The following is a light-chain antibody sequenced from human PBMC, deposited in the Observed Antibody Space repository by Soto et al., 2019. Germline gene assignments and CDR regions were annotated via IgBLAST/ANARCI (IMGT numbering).Light chain of an antibody. CDR2: LAS. CDR3: QQSYTPQIT. J-gene: IGKJ4*01. CDR1: ETITSY. Sequence: DIQMTQSPSSLSASVGDRITITCRASETITSYLHSYQQIPGKAPRLLIFLASNLQRGVPSRFSGSGSGTNFTLTISGLQPEDFAIYFCQQSYTPQITFGGGTKVDIK. V-gene: IGKV1-39*01.